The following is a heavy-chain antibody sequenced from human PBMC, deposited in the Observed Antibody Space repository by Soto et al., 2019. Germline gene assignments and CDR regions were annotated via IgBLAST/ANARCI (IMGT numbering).Heavy chain of an antibody. V-gene: IGHV4-39*01. CDR3: ARGVEYYDSSGYREY. D-gene: IGHD3-22*01. J-gene: IGHJ4*02. CDR2: IYYSGST. CDR1: GGSISSSCCY. Sequence: SETLSLTCSVSGGSISSSCCYWGRIRQPPGKGLEWIGSIYYSGSTYYNPSLKSRVTISVDTSKSQFSLKLSSVTAADTAVYYCARGVEYYDSSGYREYLGQATLVTVPP.